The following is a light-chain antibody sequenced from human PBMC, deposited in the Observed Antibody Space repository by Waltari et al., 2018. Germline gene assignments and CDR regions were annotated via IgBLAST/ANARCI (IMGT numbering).Light chain of an antibody. CDR3: QQSYSTPPYT. CDR2: GAS. J-gene: IGKJ2*01. V-gene: IGKV1-39*01. Sequence: DVQMTQSPPSLSASVGDRVTITCRASQFISTYVNWYQQKPGQAPKLLIFGASSLQSGVPSRFGGSGSGTDFSLTINNLQPEDFATYYCQQSYSTPPYTFGQGTKLQIK. CDR1: QFISTY.